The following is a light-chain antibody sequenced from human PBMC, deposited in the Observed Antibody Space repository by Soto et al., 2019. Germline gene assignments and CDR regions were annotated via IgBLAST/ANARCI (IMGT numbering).Light chain of an antibody. CDR2: DVS. CDR1: SSDVGGYNY. Sequence: QCLLTQPASGSGSPGQSSSISYTRTSSDVGGYNYGSWYQQHPGKAPKFMIYDVSNRPSGVSNRFSGSKSGNTASLTISGLQAEDEADYYCSSYTTSNTRQIVFGTGTKVTVL. J-gene: IGLJ1*01. V-gene: IGLV2-14*01. CDR3: SSYTTSNTRQIV.